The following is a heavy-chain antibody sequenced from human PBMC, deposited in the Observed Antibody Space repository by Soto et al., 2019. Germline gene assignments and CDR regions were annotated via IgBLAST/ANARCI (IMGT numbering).Heavy chain of an antibody. CDR3: AREGLVLVPTTVNSDYYYYAMDV. J-gene: IGHJ6*02. V-gene: IGHV1-3*01. CDR2: INAGNGNT. D-gene: IGHD4-17*01. CDR1: GYAFTWFN. Sequence: ASVKVSCKASGYAFTWFNIHWVRQAPGQRLEWMGWINAGNGNTKYSQKFQGRVTITADESTSTVYMELRTLRPEDTAVYYCAREGLVLVPTTVNSDYYYYAMDVWGQGTTVTVSS.